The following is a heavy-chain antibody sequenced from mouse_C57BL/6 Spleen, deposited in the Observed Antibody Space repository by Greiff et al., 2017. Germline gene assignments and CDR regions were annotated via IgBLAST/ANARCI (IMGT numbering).Heavy chain of an antibody. Sequence: EVKLEESGPELVKPGASVKIPCKASGYTFTDYNMDWVKQSHGKSLEWIGDINPNNGGTIYNQKFKGKATLTVDKSSSTAYMELRSLTSEDTAVYYCARKRGDYPYYFDYWGQGTTLTVSS. CDR2: INPNNGGT. CDR3: ARKRGDYPYYFDY. V-gene: IGHV1-18*01. D-gene: IGHD1-1*02. CDR1: GYTFTDYN. J-gene: IGHJ2*01.